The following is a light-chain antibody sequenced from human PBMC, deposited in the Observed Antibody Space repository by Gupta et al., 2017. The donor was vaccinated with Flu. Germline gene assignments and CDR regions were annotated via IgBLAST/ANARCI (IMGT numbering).Light chain of an antibody. V-gene: IGLV1-44*01. Sequence: QSELTQPPSASGTPGQRVPIPCSGSSSNIGSNTVNWYQQLPGTAPKLLIYSNNQRPSGVPDRFSGSKSGTSASLAISGLQSEDEADYYCAAWDDSLNGWVFGGGTKLTVL. CDR2: SNN. CDR3: AAWDDSLNGWV. J-gene: IGLJ3*02. CDR1: SSNIGSNT.